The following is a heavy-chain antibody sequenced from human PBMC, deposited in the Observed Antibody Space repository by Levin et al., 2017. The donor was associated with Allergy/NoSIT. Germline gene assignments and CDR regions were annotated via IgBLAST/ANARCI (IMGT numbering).Heavy chain of an antibody. Sequence: ASVKVSCKASGYTFTSYYMHWVRQAPGQGLEWMGIINPSGGSSSYAQKFQGRVTMTRDTSTSTVYMELSSLRSEDTAVYYCARDRAAGTAFDIWGQGTMVTVSS. CDR3: ARDRAAGTAFDI. CDR1: GYTFTSYY. D-gene: IGHD6-13*01. J-gene: IGHJ3*02. CDR2: INPSGGSS. V-gene: IGHV1-46*01.